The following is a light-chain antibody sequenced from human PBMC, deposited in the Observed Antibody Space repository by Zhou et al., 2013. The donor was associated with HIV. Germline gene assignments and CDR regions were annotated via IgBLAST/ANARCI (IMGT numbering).Light chain of an antibody. V-gene: IGKV3-15*01. CDR1: QSVSREY. J-gene: IGKJ1*01. Sequence: TQSPGTLSLSPGERATLSCRASQSVSREYLAWYQQKPGQAPRLLIYGASTRATGIPARFSGSGSGTEFTLTISSLQSEDFAVYYCQQYNNWPPWTFGQGTKVEIK. CDR2: GAS. CDR3: QQYNNWPPWT.